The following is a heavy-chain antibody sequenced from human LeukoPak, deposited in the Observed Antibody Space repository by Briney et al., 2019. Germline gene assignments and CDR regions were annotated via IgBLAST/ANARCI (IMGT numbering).Heavy chain of an antibody. CDR1: GFTFSSYA. D-gene: IGHD2-2*01. V-gene: IGHV3-30-3*01. CDR2: ISFDGSNK. Sequence: GGSLRLSCAASGFTFSSYAMHWVRQAPGKGLEWVAVISFDGSNKYYADSVKGRFTISRDNSKNTLYLQMNSLRAEDTAVYYCAGEAYCSSTSCSLRHYYYYMDVWGKGTTVTVSS. CDR3: AGEAYCSSTSCSLRHYYYYMDV. J-gene: IGHJ6*03.